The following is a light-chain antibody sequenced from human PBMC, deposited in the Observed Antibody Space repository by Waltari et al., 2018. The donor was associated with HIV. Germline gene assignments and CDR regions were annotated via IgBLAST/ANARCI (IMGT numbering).Light chain of an antibody. CDR1: QNIRRD. CDR2: AAS. Sequence: AIQITQSPPSLSASVVDRVTITCRASQNIRRDLGWYQQKPGKAPKLLIYAASTLQTGVSSRFRGGGSGTEFTLTINGLQSEDSATYYCLQDDSFPRTFGPGTKVDLK. V-gene: IGKV1-6*01. CDR3: LQDDSFPRT. J-gene: IGKJ3*01.